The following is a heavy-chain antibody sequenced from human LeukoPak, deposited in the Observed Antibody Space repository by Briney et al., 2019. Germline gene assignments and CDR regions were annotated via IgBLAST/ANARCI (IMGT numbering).Heavy chain of an antibody. D-gene: IGHD2-15*01. V-gene: IGHV3-21*01. CDR2: ISSSRNDI. CDR3: ARGGYCSGGRCYGGDY. J-gene: IGHJ4*02. CDR1: GFTFNSYS. Sequence: PGGSLRLSCAASGFTFNSYSFNWVRQAPGKGLEWVSSISSSRNDIYYADSVKGRFTISRNNAKNSLYLQMDSLRAEDTALYYCARGGYCSGGRCYGGDYWGQGTLVTVSS.